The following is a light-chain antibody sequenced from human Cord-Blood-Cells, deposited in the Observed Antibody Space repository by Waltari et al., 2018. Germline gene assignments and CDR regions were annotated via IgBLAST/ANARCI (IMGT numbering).Light chain of an antibody. J-gene: IGLJ2*01. Sequence: SYVLTQPPSVSVAPGKTARITRGGNNIGSKSVHWYQQKTGQAPVLVVYDDSDRPSGIPERFSGSNSGNTATLTISRVEAGDEADYYCQVWDSSSDHVVFGGGTKLTVL. CDR2: DDS. V-gene: IGLV3-21*03. CDR3: QVWDSSSDHVV. CDR1: NIGSKS.